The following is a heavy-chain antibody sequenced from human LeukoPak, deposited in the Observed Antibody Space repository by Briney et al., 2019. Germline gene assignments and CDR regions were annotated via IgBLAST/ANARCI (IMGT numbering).Heavy chain of an antibody. V-gene: IGHV3-66*02. J-gene: IGHJ6*03. CDR3: ARGENYYFHTDV. CDR2: LYSGGDT. Sequence: GGSLRLSCAASGFSVSDSYMSWVRQAPGKGLEWVSILYSGGDTYYSASVRGRFTISRDNSKNTLYLQMNTLSAADTAVYFCARGENYYFHTDVWGRGATVTVSS. D-gene: IGHD2/OR15-2a*01. CDR1: GFSVSDSY.